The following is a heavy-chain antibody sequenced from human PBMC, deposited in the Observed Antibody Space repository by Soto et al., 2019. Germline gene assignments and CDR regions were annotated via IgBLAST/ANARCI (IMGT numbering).Heavy chain of an antibody. D-gene: IGHD2-2*01. CDR2: IIPIFGIA. V-gene: IGHV1-69*04. J-gene: IGHJ6*02. CDR3: AREDCSSTSCYPDYYYYGMDV. CDR1: GGTFSSYT. Sequence: GASVKVSCKASGGTFSSYTISWVRQAPGQGLEWMGRIIPIFGIANYAQKFQGRVTITADKSTSTAYMELSSLRSEDTAVYYCAREDCSSTSCYPDYYYYGMDVWGQGTTVTVSS.